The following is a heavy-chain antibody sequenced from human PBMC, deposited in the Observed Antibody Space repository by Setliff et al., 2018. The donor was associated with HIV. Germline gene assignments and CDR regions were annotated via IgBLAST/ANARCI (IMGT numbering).Heavy chain of an antibody. CDR1: GGSFSGYS. CDR3: ARSAYYYYMDV. CDR2: TYHSGIT. Sequence: PSETLSLTCAVYGGSFSGYSWTWIRQSPGKGLEWIGETYHSGITKYNPSLKSRVTMSVDKSKNHFSLNLSSVTAADTAVYYCARSAYYYYMDVWGKGTTVTVSS. V-gene: IGHV4-34*01. J-gene: IGHJ6*03.